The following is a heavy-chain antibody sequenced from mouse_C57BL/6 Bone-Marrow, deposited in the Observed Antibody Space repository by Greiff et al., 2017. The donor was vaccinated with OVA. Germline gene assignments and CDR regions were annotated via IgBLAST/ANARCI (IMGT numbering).Heavy chain of an antibody. V-gene: IGHV1-55*01. CDR3: ARPIYYYGSSLDY. D-gene: IGHD1-1*01. CDR1: GYTFTSYW. Sequence: QVQLQQPGAELVKPGASVKMSCKASGYTFTSYWITWVKQRPGQGLEWIGDIYPGSGSTNYNEKFKSKATLTVDTSSSTAYMQLSSLTSEDSAVYYCARPIYYYGSSLDYWGKGTTLTVSS. J-gene: IGHJ2*01. CDR2: IYPGSGST.